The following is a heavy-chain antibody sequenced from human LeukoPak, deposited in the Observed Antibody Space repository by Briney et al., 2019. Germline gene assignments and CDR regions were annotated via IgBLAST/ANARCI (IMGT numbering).Heavy chain of an antibody. CDR2: ISSMSGTV. Sequence: GGSLRLSCAASGFTFSTYSMNWVRQAPGKGLEWVSYISSMSGTVYYADSVKGRFTISRDNAKNSLYLQMNSLRAEDTAVYYCARTPTSSSRGAFDYWGQGTLVAVSS. CDR1: GFTFSTYS. CDR3: ARTPTSSSRGAFDY. V-gene: IGHV3-48*01. D-gene: IGHD6-6*01. J-gene: IGHJ4*02.